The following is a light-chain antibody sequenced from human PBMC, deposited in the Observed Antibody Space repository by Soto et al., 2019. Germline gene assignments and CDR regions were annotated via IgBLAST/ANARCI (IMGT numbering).Light chain of an antibody. CDR2: GAS. CDR1: QSVSSN. Sequence: EIVMTQSPATLSVSPGERATLSCRASQSVSSNLAWYQQKPGQAPRLLIYGASSRATGIPDRFSGSGSGTQFTLTISRLEPEDFAVYYCHQYGSLPFTFGGGTKVDIK. J-gene: IGKJ4*01. CDR3: HQYGSLPFT. V-gene: IGKV3-20*01.